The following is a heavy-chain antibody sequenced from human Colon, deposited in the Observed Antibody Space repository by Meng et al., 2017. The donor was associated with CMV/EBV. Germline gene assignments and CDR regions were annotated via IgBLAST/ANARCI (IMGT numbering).Heavy chain of an antibody. V-gene: IGHV4-34*12. D-gene: IGHD2-2*01. CDR2: IFRDGST. CDR3: ARATKPNCWEVLEY. Sequence: VQIKQWRACLFEPSENFSYTCRGYNGSFMCYFWTGVRQPPGKGLEWIGEIFRDGSTKYNPSLQSRVTMSVDTSKNHFSLNLRSVTAADTAVYFCARATKPNCWEVLEYWGQGTLVTVSS. CDR1: NGSFMCYF. J-gene: IGHJ4*02.